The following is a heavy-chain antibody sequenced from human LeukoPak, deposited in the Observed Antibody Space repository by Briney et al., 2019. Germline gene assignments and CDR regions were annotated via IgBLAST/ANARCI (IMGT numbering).Heavy chain of an antibody. V-gene: IGHV3-7*01. CDR2: IKQDGSEK. CDR1: GFTFGSYW. D-gene: IGHD5-18*01. CDR3: ARGASGIQLWFFDP. Sequence: PGGSLRLSRAASGFTFGSYWMSWVRQAPGKGLEWVANIKQDGSEKYYVDSVKGRFTISRDNAKNSLFLQMNSLRAEDTAVYYCARGASGIQLWFFDPWGQGTLVRVSS. J-gene: IGHJ5*02.